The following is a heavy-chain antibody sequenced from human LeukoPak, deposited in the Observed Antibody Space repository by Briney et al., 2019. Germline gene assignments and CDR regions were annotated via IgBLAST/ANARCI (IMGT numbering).Heavy chain of an antibody. Sequence: PGGSLRLSCAASGSGYWMHWVRQAPGKGLVWVSRIKSDGTITSYADSVKGRFTISRDNTKNTVYLQMNSLRAEDTAVYYCARDVAGWRTVTYFDYWGQGTLVTVST. CDR2: IKSDGTIT. J-gene: IGHJ4*02. CDR1: GSGYW. CDR3: ARDVAGWRTVTYFDY. V-gene: IGHV3-74*01. D-gene: IGHD4-17*01.